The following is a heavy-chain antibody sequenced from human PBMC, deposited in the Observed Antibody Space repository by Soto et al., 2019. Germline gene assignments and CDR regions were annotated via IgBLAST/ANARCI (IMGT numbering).Heavy chain of an antibody. J-gene: IGHJ5*02. Sequence: QVQLVQSGAEVKKPGASVKVSCKASGYTFTSYGISWVRQAPGQGLEWMGWINPYNGNTNYAQKLQGRVTMTTGTSTRTAYMELRSLRADDTAVYYCARDPVGGNCFDPWGQGTLVTVSS. CDR3: ARDPVGGNCFDP. CDR2: INPYNGNT. D-gene: IGHD1-26*01. V-gene: IGHV1-18*01. CDR1: GYTFTSYG.